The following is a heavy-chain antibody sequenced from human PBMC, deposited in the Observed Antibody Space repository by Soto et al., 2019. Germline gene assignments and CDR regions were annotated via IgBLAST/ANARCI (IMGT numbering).Heavy chain of an antibody. CDR1: GFTLSSYG. Sequence: PGGSLRLSCAASGFTLSSYGIHWVRQAPGKGLEWVAVIWFDESNKYYADSVKGRFTISRDNSKNTLYLQMNSLRAEDTAVYYCARDRSRGWSYFDYWGQGTLVTVSS. CDR3: ARDRSRGWSYFDY. D-gene: IGHD6-19*01. J-gene: IGHJ4*02. CDR2: IWFDESNK. V-gene: IGHV3-33*01.